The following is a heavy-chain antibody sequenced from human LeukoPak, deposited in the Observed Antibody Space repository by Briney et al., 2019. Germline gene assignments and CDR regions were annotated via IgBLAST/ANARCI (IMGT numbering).Heavy chain of an antibody. CDR1: GGSISSGSYY. Sequence: SETLSLTCTVSGGSISSGSYYWSWIRQPAGKGLEWIGRIYTSGSTNYNPSLKSRVTISVDTSKNQFSLKLSSVTAADTAVYYCARDGFDWSFKPNYYYYMDVWGKGTTVTISS. CDR2: IYTSGST. V-gene: IGHV4-61*02. CDR3: ARDGFDWSFKPNYYYYMDV. D-gene: IGHD3-9*01. J-gene: IGHJ6*03.